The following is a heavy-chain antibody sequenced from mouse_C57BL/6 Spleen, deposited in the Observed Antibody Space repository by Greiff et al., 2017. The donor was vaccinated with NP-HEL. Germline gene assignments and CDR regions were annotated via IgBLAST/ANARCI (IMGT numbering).Heavy chain of an antibody. J-gene: IGHJ3*01. D-gene: IGHD2-4*01. CDR3: ARQDYDGRGTWFAY. CDR2: ISNGGGST. Sequence: DVHLVESGGGLVQPGGSLKLSCAASGFTFSDYYMYWVRQTPEKRLEWVAYISNGGGSTYYPDTVKGRFTISRDNAKNTLYLQMSRLKSEDTAMYYCARQDYDGRGTWFAYWGQGTLVTVSA. V-gene: IGHV5-12*01. CDR1: GFTFSDYY.